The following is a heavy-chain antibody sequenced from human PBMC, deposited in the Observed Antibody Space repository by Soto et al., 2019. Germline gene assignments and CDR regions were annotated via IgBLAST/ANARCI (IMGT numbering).Heavy chain of an antibody. CDR1: GGSISSSNW. V-gene: IGHV4-4*02. CDR3: ARDGEGLGVVKEAFDI. J-gene: IGHJ3*02. CDR2: IYHSGST. Sequence: QVQLQESGPGLVKPSGTLSLTCAVSGGSISSSNWWSWVRQPPGKGLGWIGEIYHSGSTNYNPSLKSRDTISVDKSKNQFSLKLSSVTAADTAVYYCARDGEGLGVVKEAFDIWGQGTMVTVSS. D-gene: IGHD3-3*01.